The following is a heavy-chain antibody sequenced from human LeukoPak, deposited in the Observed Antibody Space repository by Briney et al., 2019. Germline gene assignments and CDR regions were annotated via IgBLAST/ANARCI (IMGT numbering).Heavy chain of an antibody. CDR1: GFTFSSYS. CDR3: ARAPYYDFWSGPLTCYMDV. D-gene: IGHD3-3*01. Sequence: GGSLRLSCAASGFTFSSYSMNWVRQAPGKGLEWVSYISSSSSTIYYADSVKGRFTISRDNAKNSLYLQTNSLRAEDTAVYYCARAPYYDFWSGPLTCYMDVWGKGTTVTVSS. J-gene: IGHJ6*03. CDR2: ISSSSSTI. V-gene: IGHV3-48*01.